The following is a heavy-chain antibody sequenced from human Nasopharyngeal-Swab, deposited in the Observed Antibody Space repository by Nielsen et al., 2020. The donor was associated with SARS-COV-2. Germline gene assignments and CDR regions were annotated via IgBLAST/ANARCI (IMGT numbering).Heavy chain of an antibody. Sequence: SVKVSCKASGGTFSSYAISWVRQAPGQGLEWMGGIIPILGIANYAQKFQGRVTITADKSTSTAYMELSSLRSEDTAVYYCARDRATVVTPTNWYFDLWGRGTLVTVSS. V-gene: IGHV1-69*10. J-gene: IGHJ2*01. CDR2: IIPILGIA. D-gene: IGHD4-23*01. CDR3: ARDRATVVTPTNWYFDL. CDR1: GGTFSSYA.